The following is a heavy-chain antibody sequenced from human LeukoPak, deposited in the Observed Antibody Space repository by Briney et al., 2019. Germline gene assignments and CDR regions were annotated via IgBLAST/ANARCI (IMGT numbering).Heavy chain of an antibody. Sequence: GGSLRLACAASGFTFSSDWMHWVRQVPGKGLEWVSSISWKSGSIGYADSVTGRFTISRDNAKNSLYLQMNSLRTEDTALYYCTKDLRSFVDTTVVTAFDIWGQGTLVTVSS. J-gene: IGHJ3*02. V-gene: IGHV3-9*01. CDR2: ISWKSGSI. CDR1: GFTFSSDW. CDR3: TKDLRSFVDTTVVTAFDI. D-gene: IGHD5-18*01.